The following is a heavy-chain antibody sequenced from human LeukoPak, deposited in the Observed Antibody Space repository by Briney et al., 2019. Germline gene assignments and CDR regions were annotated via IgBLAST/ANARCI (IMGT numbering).Heavy chain of an antibody. CDR3: ARGPRK. Sequence: PSETLSLTCAVSGGSITIGTWWTWVRQPPGQGLEWIGEVYYSGSPNYSSSLKSRVTISLDKTKNQFLLNLTSVTAADTAVYYCARGPRKWGQGTMVTVSS. CDR2: VYYSGSP. J-gene: IGHJ3*01. V-gene: IGHV4-4*02. CDR1: GGSITIGTW.